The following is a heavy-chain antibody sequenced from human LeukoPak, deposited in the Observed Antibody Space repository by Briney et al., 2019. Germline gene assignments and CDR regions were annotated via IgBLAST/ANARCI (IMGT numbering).Heavy chain of an antibody. CDR3: AKDRGDSGSYYVFDY. D-gene: IGHD1-26*01. V-gene: IGHV3-30*18. CDR2: ISYDGSNK. CDR1: GFTFSSYG. Sequence: HSGGSLRLSCAASGFTFSSYGMHWVRQAPGKGLEWVAVISYDGSNKYYADSVKGRFTISRDNSKNTLYLQMNSLRAEDTAVYYCAKDRGDSGSYYVFDYWGQGTLVTVSS. J-gene: IGHJ4*02.